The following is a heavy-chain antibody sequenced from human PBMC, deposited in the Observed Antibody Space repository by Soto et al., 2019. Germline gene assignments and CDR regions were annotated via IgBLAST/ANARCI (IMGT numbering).Heavy chain of an antibody. Sequence: VGSLRLSCAASGFTFSNYGMHWVRQAPGKGLEWVAVTSYAGSNKYYADSVKGRFTISRDNSKNTLFLQMNSLGGDDTAVYYCAKNGDSCSWGQFDYWGQGTLVTVSS. CDR2: TSYAGSNK. CDR3: AKNGDSCSWGQFDY. V-gene: IGHV3-30*18. D-gene: IGHD6-13*01. J-gene: IGHJ4*02. CDR1: GFTFSNYG.